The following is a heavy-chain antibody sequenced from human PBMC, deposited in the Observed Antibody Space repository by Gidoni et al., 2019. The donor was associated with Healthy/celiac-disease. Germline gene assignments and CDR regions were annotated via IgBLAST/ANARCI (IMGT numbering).Heavy chain of an antibody. CDR3: ARGGGEEDYGDYTYYYYGMDV. J-gene: IGHJ6*02. Sequence: EVQLVESGGGLVQPGGSLRLSCAASGFTFSSYWMHWVRQAPGKGLGWVSRINSDGSSTSYADSVKGRFTISRDNAKNTLYLQMNSLRAEDTAVYYCARGGGEEDYGDYTYYYYGMDVWGQGTTVTVSS. CDR2: INSDGSST. CDR1: GFTFSSYW. V-gene: IGHV3-74*01. D-gene: IGHD4-17*01.